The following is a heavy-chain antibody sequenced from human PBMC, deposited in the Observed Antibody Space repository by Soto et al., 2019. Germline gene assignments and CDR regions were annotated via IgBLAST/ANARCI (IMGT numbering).Heavy chain of an antibody. Sequence: QVQLQSWGAGLLKPSETLSLTCAVYGGSFSGYSWSWIRQSPGKGLVWIGEISQSGSINFNPPLKSRVTMSVDTSKSQFSLQLSSVTAADTAVYYCARGALRGSPNRRTRFDPWGQGTLVTVSS. CDR1: GGSFSGYS. J-gene: IGHJ5*02. CDR2: ISQSGSI. D-gene: IGHD2-2*01. CDR3: ARGALRGSPNRRTRFDP. V-gene: IGHV4-34*01.